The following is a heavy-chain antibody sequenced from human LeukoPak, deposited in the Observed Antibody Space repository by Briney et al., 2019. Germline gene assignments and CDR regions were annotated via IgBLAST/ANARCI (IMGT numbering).Heavy chain of an antibody. J-gene: IGHJ4*02. CDR3: ARVLDVGPTYFGY. Sequence: SQTLSLTCAVSGVSVSSNTAAWNWIRQSPSRGLEWLGRTYYRSKWYNDYAVSVKSRITINPDTSKNQFSLQLNSVTPEDTAVYFCARVLDVGPTYFGYWGQGTLVTVSS. D-gene: IGHD1-26*01. CDR2: TYYRSKWYN. V-gene: IGHV6-1*01. CDR1: GVSVSSNTAA.